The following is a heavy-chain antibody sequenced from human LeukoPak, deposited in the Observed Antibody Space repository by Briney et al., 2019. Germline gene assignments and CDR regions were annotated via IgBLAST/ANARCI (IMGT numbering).Heavy chain of an antibody. V-gene: IGHV3-23*01. CDR3: VREENGFDF. J-gene: IGHJ4*02. Sequence: PGGSLRLSCEASGFAFSNHAMTWVRQAPGEGLQWVSTISDTGKTTFYRDSVRGRFTISRDISNNTLYLQMSSLRGEDTAVYYCVREENGFDFWGQGTLVTVSS. CDR1: GFAFSNHA. CDR2: ISDTGKTT.